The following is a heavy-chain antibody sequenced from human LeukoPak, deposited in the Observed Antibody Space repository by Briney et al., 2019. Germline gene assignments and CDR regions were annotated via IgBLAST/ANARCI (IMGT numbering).Heavy chain of an antibody. D-gene: IGHD3-10*01. Sequence: PGWSLRLSCVASGFTFSLAWMRGVGQPPAKGLDGLGHIKFQHDGGATDYAAPVKGRFTISRDDSKNTVYLQMDSLKVEDTGMYYCTTDAPSGHGVLFGYWGQGTLVTVSS. CDR1: GFTFSLAW. CDR3: TTDAPSGHGVLFGY. J-gene: IGHJ4*02. CDR2: IKFQHDGGAT. V-gene: IGHV3-15*05.